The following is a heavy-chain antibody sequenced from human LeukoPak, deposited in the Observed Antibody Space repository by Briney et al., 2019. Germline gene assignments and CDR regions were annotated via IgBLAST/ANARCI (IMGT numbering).Heavy chain of an antibody. CDR1: GASITRGTYY. D-gene: IGHD6-13*01. J-gene: IGHJ4*02. CDR2: IYAGGST. V-gene: IGHV4-61*02. CDR3: ARVHHPGAAGPWGLDS. Sequence: SQTLSLTCIVSGASITRGTYYWTWIRQPAGKGLEWIGRIYAGGSTNYNPSLKSRLTMSIDTSKNQFSLKLSSVTAADTAIYYCARVHHPGAAGPWGLDSWGQGILVTVSS.